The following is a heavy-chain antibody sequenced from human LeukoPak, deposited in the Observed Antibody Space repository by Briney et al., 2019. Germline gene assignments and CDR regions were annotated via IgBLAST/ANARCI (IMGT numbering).Heavy chain of an antibody. CDR2: IWYDGSNK. CDR1: GFTFSSYG. Sequence: PGGSPRLSCAASGFTFSSYGMHWVRQAPGKGLEWVAVIWYDGSNKYYADSVKGRFTISRDNSKNTLYLQMNSLRAEDTAVYYCARVPPPDYDILTGYYERGNYYGMDVWGQGTTVTVSS. V-gene: IGHV3-33*01. D-gene: IGHD3-9*01. J-gene: IGHJ6*02. CDR3: ARVPPPDYDILTGYYERGNYYGMDV.